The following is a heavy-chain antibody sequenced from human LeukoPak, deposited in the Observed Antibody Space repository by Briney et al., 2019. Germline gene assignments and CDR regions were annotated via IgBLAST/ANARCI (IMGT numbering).Heavy chain of an antibody. J-gene: IGHJ4*02. CDR3: ASGSGWTRIDY. D-gene: IGHD6-19*01. CDR2: IYHSGST. CDR1: GGSISSSNW. Sequence: SETLSLTCAVSGGSISSSNWWSWVRQPPGKGLEWIGEIYHSGSTYYNPSLKSRVTISVDTSKNQFSLKLSSVTAADTAVYYCASGSGWTRIDYWGQGTLVTVSS. V-gene: IGHV4-4*02.